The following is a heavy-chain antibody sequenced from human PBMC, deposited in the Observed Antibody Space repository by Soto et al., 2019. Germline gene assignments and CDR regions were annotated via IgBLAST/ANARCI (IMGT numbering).Heavy chain of an antibody. V-gene: IGHV4-39*01. CDR2: IYYSGST. CDR1: GGSISSSSYY. Sequence: SETLSLTCTVSGGSISSSSYYWGWIRQPPGKGLEWIGSIYYSGSTYYNPSLKSRVTISVDTSKNQFSLKLSSVTAADTAVYYCARQYENLLWFGELASCYFDYWGRGTLVTVSS. D-gene: IGHD3-10*01. J-gene: IGHJ4*02. CDR3: ARQYENLLWFGELASCYFDY.